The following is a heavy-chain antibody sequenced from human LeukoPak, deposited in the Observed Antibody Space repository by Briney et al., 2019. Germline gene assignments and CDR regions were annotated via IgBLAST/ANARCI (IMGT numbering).Heavy chain of an antibody. CDR1: GFTFSSYE. V-gene: IGHV3-48*03. J-gene: IGHJ4*02. Sequence: GGSLRLSCAASGFTFSSYEMNWVRQAPGKGLEWVSYISSSGSIIYYADSVKGRFTISRDNSKNTLYLQMNSLRAEDTAVYYCASSNGANFYDYVWGSYRLHDYWGQGTLVTVSS. CDR2: ISSSGSII. D-gene: IGHD3-16*02. CDR3: ASSNGANFYDYVWGSYRLHDY.